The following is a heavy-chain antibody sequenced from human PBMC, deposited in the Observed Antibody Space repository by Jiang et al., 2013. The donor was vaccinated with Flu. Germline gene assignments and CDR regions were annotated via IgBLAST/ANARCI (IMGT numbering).Heavy chain of an antibody. V-gene: IGHV7-4-1*02. CDR3: ARLNYYDSSGHLQLYWFFDL. Sequence: QSGSELKKPGASVKVSCKASGYDFSIYGINWVRQAPGQGPEWMGWINTKTGNPTYAQGFIGRFVFSLNTSVRTAYLQISSLKAEDTAMYYCARLNYYDSSGHLQLYWFFDLWGRGTLVTVSS. D-gene: IGHD3-22*01. J-gene: IGHJ2*01. CDR1: GYDFSIYG. CDR2: INTKTGNP.